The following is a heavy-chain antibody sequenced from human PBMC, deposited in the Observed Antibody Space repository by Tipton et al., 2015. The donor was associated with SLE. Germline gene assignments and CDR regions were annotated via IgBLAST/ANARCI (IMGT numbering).Heavy chain of an antibody. CDR3: AKIMRGPSFYYYYMDV. J-gene: IGHJ6*03. Sequence: TLSLTCTVSSVSISSFYWSWIRQPPGKGLEWIGYIYTTGRTTYNPSLKSRVTISVDTSKNQFSLKLRSVTAADTSVYYCAKIMRGPSFYYYYMDVWGKGTTVTVSS. CDR2: IYTTGRT. D-gene: IGHD3-10*01. CDR1: SVSISSFY. V-gene: IGHV4-4*08.